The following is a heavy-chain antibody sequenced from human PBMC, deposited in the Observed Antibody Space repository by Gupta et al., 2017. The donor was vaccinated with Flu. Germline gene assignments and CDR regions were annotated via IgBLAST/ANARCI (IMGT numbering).Heavy chain of an antibody. V-gene: IGHV1-2*02. CDR3: ARVFSYHYDGYNTEIDD. Sequence: CGRQGPGRGLEWVAWINPRGGVTNYAQTLRGRFTMTSDTSKSTVYLELRRLRADDTAVYYCARVFSYHYDGYNTEIDDWGKGTTVTVSS. D-gene: IGHD3-10*01. J-gene: IGHJ6*04. CDR2: INPRGGVT.